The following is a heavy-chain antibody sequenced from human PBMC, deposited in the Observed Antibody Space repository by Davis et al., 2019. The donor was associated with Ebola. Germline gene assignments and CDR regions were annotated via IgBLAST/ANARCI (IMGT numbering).Heavy chain of an antibody. Sequence: GESLKISCAASGFTFSSYAMSWVRQAPGKGLEWVSSISGSGDRTYYADSVKGRLTISRDNSRNTLFLHVHSLRAEDTAVYYCAKGYCSSQGCSYYFDYWGQGTLVTVSS. CDR2: ISGSGDRT. V-gene: IGHV3-23*01. D-gene: IGHD2-2*01. CDR1: GFTFSSYA. J-gene: IGHJ4*02. CDR3: AKGYCSSQGCSYYFDY.